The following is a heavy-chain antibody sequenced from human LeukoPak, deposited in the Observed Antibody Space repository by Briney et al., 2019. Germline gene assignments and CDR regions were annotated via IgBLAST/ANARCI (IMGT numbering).Heavy chain of an antibody. Sequence: SEXLSLTCTVSGGSISSSSYYWGWIRQPPGKGREWIGSIYYSGSTYYNPSLKSRVTISVDTSKNQFSLKLSSVTAADTAVYYCARQYSSGATEWGQGTLVTVSS. CDR1: GGSISSSSYY. CDR3: ARQYSSGATE. CDR2: IYYSGST. D-gene: IGHD2-15*01. J-gene: IGHJ4*02. V-gene: IGHV4-39*01.